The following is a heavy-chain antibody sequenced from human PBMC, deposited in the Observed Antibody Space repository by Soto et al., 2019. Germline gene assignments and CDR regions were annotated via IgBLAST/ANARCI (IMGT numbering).Heavy chain of an antibody. V-gene: IGHV1-8*02. CDR1: GYTFTTYD. CDR3: ARASMYIWNDH. D-gene: IGHD1-20*01. Sequence: QVQLVQSGAEVKRSGASVKVSCEASGYTFTTYDINWVRQASGQGLEWMGCVNPSSGNTVYAQKFHGRVTMTRDTSISTAYMELSSLKSDDTAIYYCARASMYIWNDHWGQGTLVTVSS. J-gene: IGHJ5*02. CDR2: VNPSSGNT.